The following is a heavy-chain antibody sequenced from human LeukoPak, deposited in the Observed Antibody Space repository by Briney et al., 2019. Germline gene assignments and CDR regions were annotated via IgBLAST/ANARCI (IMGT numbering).Heavy chain of an antibody. V-gene: IGHV1-46*01. J-gene: IGHJ6*02. Sequence: ASVKVSCKASGYTFTSYYIHWVRQAPGQGLEYMGIIRPSGSTAYAQKFQGRVTMTRDTSTSAVYMELSSLRSEDTAVYYCAARSSRYNIYGMDVWGQGTTVTVSS. CDR3: AARSSRYNIYGMDV. CDR1: GYTFTSYY. D-gene: IGHD6-13*01. CDR2: IRPSGST.